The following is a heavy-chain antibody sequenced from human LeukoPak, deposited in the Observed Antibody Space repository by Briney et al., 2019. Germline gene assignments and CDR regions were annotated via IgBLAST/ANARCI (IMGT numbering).Heavy chain of an antibody. CDR3: AGHSSGWYSGQRVAFDI. CDR2: IYYSGST. Sequence: SETLSLTCTVSGGSISSYYWSWIWQPPGKGLGWIGYIYYSGSTNYNPSLKSRVTISVDTSKNQFSLKLSSVTAADTAVYYCAGHSSGWYSGQRVAFDIWGQGTMVTVSS. J-gene: IGHJ3*02. CDR1: GGSISSYY. V-gene: IGHV4-59*08. D-gene: IGHD6-19*01.